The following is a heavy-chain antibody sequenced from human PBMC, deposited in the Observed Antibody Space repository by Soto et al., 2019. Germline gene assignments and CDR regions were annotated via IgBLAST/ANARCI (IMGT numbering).Heavy chain of an antibody. J-gene: IGHJ6*02. D-gene: IGHD2-15*01. Sequence: PGGSLRLSCAASGFTFSSYEMNWVRQAPGKGLEWVSYISSSGSTMYYADSVKGRFTISRDNAKNSLYLQMNSLRAEDTAVYYCARDDIAYYGMDVWGQGTTVTVSS. CDR3: ARDDIAYYGMDV. V-gene: IGHV3-48*03. CDR2: ISSSGSTM. CDR1: GFTFSSYE.